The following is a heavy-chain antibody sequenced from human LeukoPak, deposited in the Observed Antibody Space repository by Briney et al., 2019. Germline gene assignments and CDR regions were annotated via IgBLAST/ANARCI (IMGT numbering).Heavy chain of an antibody. J-gene: IGHJ3*02. Sequence: SETLSLTCTVPGSSISSYYWSWIRQPPGKGLEWIGYIYYSGSTNYNPSLKSRVTISVDTSKNQFSLKLSSVTAADTAVYYCARGHPAAHRAFDIWGQGTMVTVSS. V-gene: IGHV4-59*01. D-gene: IGHD2-2*01. CDR1: GSSISSYY. CDR3: ARGHPAAHRAFDI. CDR2: IYYSGST.